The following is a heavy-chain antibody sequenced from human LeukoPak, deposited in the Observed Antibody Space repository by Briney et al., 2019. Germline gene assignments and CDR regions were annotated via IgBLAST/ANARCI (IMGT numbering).Heavy chain of an antibody. CDR1: GGTFSSYA. J-gene: IGHJ6*02. V-gene: IGHV1-69*04. D-gene: IGHD3-3*01. CDR3: AKKELDVLRFLEWLPADYYYYYGMDV. Sequence: SVKVSCKASGGTFSSYAISWVRQAPGQGLEWMGRIIPILGIANYAQKFQGRVTITADKSTSTAYMELSSLRSEDTAVYYCAKKELDVLRFLEWLPADYYYYYGMDVWGQGTTVTVSS. CDR2: IIPILGIA.